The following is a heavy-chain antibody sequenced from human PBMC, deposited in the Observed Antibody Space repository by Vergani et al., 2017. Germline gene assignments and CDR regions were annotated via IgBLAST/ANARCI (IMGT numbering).Heavy chain of an antibody. Sequence: QVQLVQSGAEVKKPGSSVKVSCKASGGTFSSYAISWVRQAPGQGLECMGGIIPIFGTANYAQKFQGRVTITADESTSTAYMELSSLRSEDTAVYYCARVWVGYCSGGSCYPPYYYYYGMDVWGQGTTVTVSS. J-gene: IGHJ6*02. D-gene: IGHD2-15*01. V-gene: IGHV1-69*12. CDR1: GGTFSSYA. CDR3: ARVWVGYCSGGSCYPPYYYYYGMDV. CDR2: IIPIFGTA.